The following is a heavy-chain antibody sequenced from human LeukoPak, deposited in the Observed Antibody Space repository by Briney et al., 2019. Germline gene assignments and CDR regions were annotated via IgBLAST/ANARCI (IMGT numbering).Heavy chain of an antibody. V-gene: IGHV1-18*01. D-gene: IGHD3-22*01. CDR3: ASLHPYYYDSSGYGPFDY. CDR1: GYTFTSYG. CDR2: ISAYNGNT. Sequence: ASVKVSCKASGYTFTSYGISWVRQAPGQGLEWMGWISAYNGNTNYAQKLQGRVTMTTDTSTSTAYMELRSLRSDETAVYYCASLHPYYYDSSGYGPFDYWGQGTLVTVSS. J-gene: IGHJ4*02.